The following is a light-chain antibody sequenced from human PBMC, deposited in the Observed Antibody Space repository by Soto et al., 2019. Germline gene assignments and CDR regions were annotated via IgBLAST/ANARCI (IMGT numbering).Light chain of an antibody. Sequence: QSVLIQPPSASGTPGQRVTISCSGSNSNIGNNNVYWYQQLPETAPKLLIYKNNQRPSGVPDRFSGSRSGTSASLAISGLRSEDESDYYCAAWDDSLSGRIFGGGTKLTVL. CDR2: KNN. J-gene: IGLJ2*01. CDR3: AAWDDSLSGRI. CDR1: NSNIGNNN. V-gene: IGLV1-47*01.